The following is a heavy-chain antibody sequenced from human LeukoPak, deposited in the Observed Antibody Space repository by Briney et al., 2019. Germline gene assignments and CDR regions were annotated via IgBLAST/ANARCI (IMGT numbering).Heavy chain of an antibody. V-gene: IGHV3-20*04. CDR1: GFIFDNYG. CDR3: ARLAYCGGDCPDQFYYYYYMDV. CDR2: IYWNGLRT. J-gene: IGHJ6*03. Sequence: PGGSLRLSCVASGFIFDNYGMSWVRQAPGKGLEWVSGIYWNGLRTGCADSVKGRFTISRDNAKNSLYLQMNSLRAEDTALYYCARLAYCGGDCPDQFYYYYYMDVWGKGATVTVSS. D-gene: IGHD2-21*02.